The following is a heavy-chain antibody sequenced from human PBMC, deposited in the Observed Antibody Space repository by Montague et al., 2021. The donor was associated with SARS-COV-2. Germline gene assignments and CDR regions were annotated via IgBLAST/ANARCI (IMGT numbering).Heavy chain of an antibody. CDR3: ATGYSGGWSHHYYFDY. J-gene: IGHJ4*02. Sequence: SLRLSCAASGFTFSSYDMHWVRQATGKGLEWVSAIGSAGGTYYPDSVKGRFTISRENAKNSLYLQMNSLRAGDTAVYYCATGYSGGWSHHYYFDYWGQGTLVTVSS. V-gene: IGHV3-13*04. CDR1: GFTFSSYD. CDR2: IGSAGGT. D-gene: IGHD6-19*01.